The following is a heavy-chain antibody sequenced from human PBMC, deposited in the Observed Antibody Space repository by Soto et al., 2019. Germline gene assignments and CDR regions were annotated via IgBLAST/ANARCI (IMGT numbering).Heavy chain of an antibody. CDR3: ARKYLPYYGSGSPYGMDV. Sequence: QVQLQQWGAGLLKPSETLSLTCGVYGGSFSGYYWSWIRQPPGKGLEWIGEVNHSGSTNYNPSLKRPFTISVDXXKXQXXLKLSSVTAADTALYYCARKYLPYYGSGSPYGMDVWGQGTTVTVSS. CDR2: VNHSGST. D-gene: IGHD3-10*01. J-gene: IGHJ6*02. CDR1: GGSFSGYY. V-gene: IGHV4-34*01.